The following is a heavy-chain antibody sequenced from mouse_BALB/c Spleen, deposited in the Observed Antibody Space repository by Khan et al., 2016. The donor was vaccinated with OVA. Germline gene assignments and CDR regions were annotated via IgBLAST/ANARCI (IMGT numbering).Heavy chain of an antibody. CDR2: IYPGSSNT. CDR1: GYTFTDYV. Sequence: QVQLQQPGPELVKPGASVKMSCKASGYTFTDYVLTWVKQRTGQGLEWIGEIYPGSSNTYYNEKLKGRATLTADKSSNTAYMQLSSLTSEDSAVDVCASGGYGTSGAFWGQGTLVTVSA. V-gene: IGHV1-81*01. CDR3: ASGGYGTSGAF. J-gene: IGHJ3*01. D-gene: IGHD1-1*01.